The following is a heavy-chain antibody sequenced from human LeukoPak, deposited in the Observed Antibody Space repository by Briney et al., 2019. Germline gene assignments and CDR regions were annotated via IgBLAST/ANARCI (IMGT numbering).Heavy chain of an antibody. D-gene: IGHD6-13*01. CDR2: ISSSSSYT. CDR3: ARDLIAAAGTG. J-gene: IGHJ4*02. V-gene: IGHV3-11*06. CDR1: GFTFSDYY. Sequence: GGSLRLSCAASGFTFSDYYMXWVRQAPXXXXXWVSSISSSSSYTYYADSVKGRFTISRDNAKNSLYLQMNSLRAEDTAVYYCARDLIAAAGTGWGQGTLVTVSS.